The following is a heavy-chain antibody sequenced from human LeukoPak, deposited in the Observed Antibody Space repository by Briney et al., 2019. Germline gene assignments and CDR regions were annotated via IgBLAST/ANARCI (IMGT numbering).Heavy chain of an antibody. D-gene: IGHD2-21*01. CDR2: IIPILGIA. CDR1: GGTFSSYA. Sequence: SVKVSCKASGGTFSSYAISWVRQAPGQGLEWMGRIIPILGIANYAQKFQGRVTITADKSTSTAYMELSSLRSEDTAVYYCASPVRVVATNDAFDIWGQGTMVTVSS. CDR3: ASPVRVVATNDAFDI. V-gene: IGHV1-69*04. J-gene: IGHJ3*02.